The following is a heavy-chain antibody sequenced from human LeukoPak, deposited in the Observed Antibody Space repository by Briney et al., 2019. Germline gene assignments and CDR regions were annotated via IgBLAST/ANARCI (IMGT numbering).Heavy chain of an antibody. CDR3: ARAVDSSGWPYPDY. V-gene: IGHV4-30-4*01. D-gene: IGHD6-19*01. CDR1: GGSISSGDYY. J-gene: IGHJ4*02. Sequence: PSQTLSLTCTVSGGSISSGDYYWSWIRQPPGKGLEWIGYIYYSGSTYYNPSLKSRVTISVDTSKNQFSLKLSSVTAADTAVYYCARAVDSSGWPYPDYWGQGILVTVSS. CDR2: IYYSGST.